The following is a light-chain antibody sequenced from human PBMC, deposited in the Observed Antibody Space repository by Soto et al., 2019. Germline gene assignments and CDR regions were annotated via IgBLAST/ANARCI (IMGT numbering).Light chain of an antibody. CDR3: QQRSKWT. J-gene: IGKJ1*01. CDR1: QSVSSY. Sequence: IGLSQSPATLSLSTGERATLSCRASQSVSSYLAWYQQKPGQAPRLLIYDASNRATGIPARFSGSGSGTDFTLTISSLEPEDFAVYYCQQRSKWTFGQGTKVAIK. V-gene: IGKV3-11*01. CDR2: DAS.